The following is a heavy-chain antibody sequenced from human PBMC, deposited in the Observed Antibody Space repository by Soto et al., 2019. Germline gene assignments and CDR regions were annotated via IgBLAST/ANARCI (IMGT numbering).Heavy chain of an antibody. Sequence: SETLSLTCADSGGSISSGGYSWSWIRQPPGKGLEWIGYIYHSGSTYYNPSLKSRVTISVDRSKNQFSLKLSSVTAADTAVYHCARVPTPWGQGTLVTVSS. D-gene: IGHD2-2*01. CDR1: GGSISSGGYS. CDR2: IYHSGST. J-gene: IGHJ5*02. V-gene: IGHV4-30-2*01. CDR3: ARVPTP.